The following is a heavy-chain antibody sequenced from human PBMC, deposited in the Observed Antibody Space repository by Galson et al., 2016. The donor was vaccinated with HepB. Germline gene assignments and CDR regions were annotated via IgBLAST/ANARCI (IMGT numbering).Heavy chain of an antibody. CDR1: GFMFSNFW. CDR2: IKEDGSEK. D-gene: IGHD3-10*01. Sequence: SLRLSCAASGFMFSNFWMTWVRQAPGKGLEWVANIKEDGSEKWYADSVKGRFTISRDNAKKSVYLQIYSLTTEDTGVYYRASGASVLGDHWGQGASVTVSS. V-gene: IGHV3-7*01. CDR3: ASGASVLGDH. J-gene: IGHJ4*02.